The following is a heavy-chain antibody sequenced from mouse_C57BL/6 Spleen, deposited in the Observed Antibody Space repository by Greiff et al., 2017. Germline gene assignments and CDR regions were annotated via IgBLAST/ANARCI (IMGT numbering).Heavy chain of an antibody. CDR3: AREGDYGNPLAY. Sequence: QVQLQQPGAELVKPGASVKMSCKASGYTFTSYWITWVKQRPGQGLEWIGEIYPGSGSTNYNEKFKSKATLTVDTSSSTAYMQLSSLTSEDSAVYYCAREGDYGNPLAYWGQGTLVTVSA. V-gene: IGHV1-55*01. CDR1: GYTFTSYW. D-gene: IGHD2-1*01. CDR2: IYPGSGST. J-gene: IGHJ3*01.